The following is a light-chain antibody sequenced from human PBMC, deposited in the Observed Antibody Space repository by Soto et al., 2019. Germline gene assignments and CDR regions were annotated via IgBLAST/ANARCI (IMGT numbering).Light chain of an antibody. CDR1: QGIGDT. J-gene: IGKJ1*01. V-gene: IGKV3-15*01. Sequence: EIVMTQSPGTLSVSPGEGATLSCRASQGIGDTLAWYQHKPGQTPRLLIYDTSTRATGVPARFSGSGSGTEFALTISRLEPEDFAVYICQHYGYPQWTFGPGTKVDIK. CDR3: QHYGYPQWT. CDR2: DTS.